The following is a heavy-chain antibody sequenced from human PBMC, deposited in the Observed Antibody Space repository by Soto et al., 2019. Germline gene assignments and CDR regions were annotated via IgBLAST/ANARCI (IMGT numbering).Heavy chain of an antibody. J-gene: IGHJ4*02. V-gene: IGHV4-31*03. CDR2: IYYSGST. CDR1: GGSISSGGYY. Sequence: SETLSLTCTVSGGSISSGGYYWSWIRQHPGKGLEWIGYIYYSGSTYYNPSLKSRVTISVDTSKNQFSLKLSSVTAAETAVYYCARVMDYYDSSGYYFVPYYFDYWGQGTLVTVSA. CDR3: ARVMDYYDSSGYYFVPYYFDY. D-gene: IGHD3-22*01.